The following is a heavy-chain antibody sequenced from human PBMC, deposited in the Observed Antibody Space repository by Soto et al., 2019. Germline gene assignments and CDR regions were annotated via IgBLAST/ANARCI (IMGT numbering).Heavy chain of an antibody. V-gene: IGHV4-59*01. CDR1: GGSLWNYY. Sequence: QVHLQESGPGLVKPSETLSLTCTVSGGSLWNYYWTWIRQPPGKGLEWIGYVYNSGNTKYNPSLKSLVAISEDTSKNRISLKLSSVTAADTAVYYCARDEGGPYDYWGQGTLVTVSS. CDR3: ARDEGGPYDY. D-gene: IGHD3-16*01. CDR2: VYNSGNT. J-gene: IGHJ4*02.